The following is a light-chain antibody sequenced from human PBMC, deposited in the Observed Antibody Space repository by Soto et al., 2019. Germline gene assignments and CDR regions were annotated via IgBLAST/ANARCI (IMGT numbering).Light chain of an antibody. CDR1: QSVSIH. CDR2: GAS. V-gene: IGKV3-15*01. CDR3: QQYSKWPPIT. Sequence: EIVLTQFPGTLSLSPGERATLSCRASQSVSIHLAWYQQKPGQAPRLVISGASTRATGIPARFSGTGSGTDFTLTISSLQSEDSAVYYCQQYSKWPPITFGQGTRLEI. J-gene: IGKJ5*01.